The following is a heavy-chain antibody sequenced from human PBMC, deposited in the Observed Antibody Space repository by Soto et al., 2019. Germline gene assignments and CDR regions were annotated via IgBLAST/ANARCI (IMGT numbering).Heavy chain of an antibody. Sequence: PGGSLRLSCAASGFTVSSNYMSWVRQAPGKGLEWVSVIYSGGSTYYADSVKGRFTISRDNSKSTLYLQMNSLRAEDTAVYYCARDRYDFWSGRHYYGMDVWGQGTTVTVSS. D-gene: IGHD3-3*01. V-gene: IGHV3-53*01. CDR1: GFTVSSNY. CDR3: ARDRYDFWSGRHYYGMDV. CDR2: IYSGGST. J-gene: IGHJ6*02.